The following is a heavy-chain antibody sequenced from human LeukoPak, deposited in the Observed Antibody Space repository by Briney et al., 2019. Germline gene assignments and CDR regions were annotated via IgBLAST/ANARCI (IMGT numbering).Heavy chain of an antibody. J-gene: IGHJ4*02. CDR3: ATIICNRGGDWYFDY. V-gene: IGHV1-69-2*01. D-gene: IGHD2-21*02. CDR1: GYTFTDYY. Sequence: ASVKVSCKVSGYTFTDYYMHWVQQAPGKGLEWMGLVDPEDGETIYAEKFQGRVTITADTSTDTAYMELSSLRSEDTAVYYCATIICNRGGDWYFDYWGQGTLVTVSS. CDR2: VDPEDGET.